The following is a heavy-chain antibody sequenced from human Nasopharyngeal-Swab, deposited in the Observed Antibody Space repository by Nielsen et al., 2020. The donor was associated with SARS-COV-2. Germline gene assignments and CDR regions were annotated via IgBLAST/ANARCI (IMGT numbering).Heavy chain of an antibody. Sequence: WIRQPPGKGLEWVAVISYDGTNNKYYGDSVKGRFTISRDNSKNTLYLQMNSLRAEDTAVYYCAKLIAVTGSDYWGQGTLVTVSP. CDR3: AKLIAVTGSDY. D-gene: IGHD6-19*01. V-gene: IGHV3-30*18. J-gene: IGHJ4*02. CDR2: ISYDGTNNK.